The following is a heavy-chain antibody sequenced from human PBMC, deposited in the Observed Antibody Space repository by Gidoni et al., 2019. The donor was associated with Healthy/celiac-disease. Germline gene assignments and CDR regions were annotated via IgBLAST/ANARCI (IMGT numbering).Heavy chain of an antibody. CDR1: GFTFSDYY. CDR2: ISSSVSII. CDR3: ARASSRHYYYGMDV. J-gene: IGHJ6*02. Sequence: QVQLVESGGGLVKPGGSLRLACAAAGFTFSDYYMSWIRQAPGKGLEWVSYISSSVSIIYYADSVMGRFTISRDNAKTSLYLQMNSLSAEDPAVYYCARASSRHYYYGMDVWGQGTTVTVSS. V-gene: IGHV3-11*01.